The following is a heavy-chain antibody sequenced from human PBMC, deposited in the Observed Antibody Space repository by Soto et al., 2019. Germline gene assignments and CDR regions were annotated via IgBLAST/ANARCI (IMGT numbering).Heavy chain of an antibody. V-gene: IGHV3-23*01. CDR2: ISYGGGTT. CDR1: EFTFSNYA. Sequence: GGSLRLSCAASEFTFSNYAMSWVRQAPGKGLEWVSAISYGGGTTYYADSVKGRFTISRDNSKNTLHLQMNSLRAEDTAVYYCARDYGDPGAFDIWGQGTMVTVSS. J-gene: IGHJ3*02. D-gene: IGHD7-27*01. CDR3: ARDYGDPGAFDI.